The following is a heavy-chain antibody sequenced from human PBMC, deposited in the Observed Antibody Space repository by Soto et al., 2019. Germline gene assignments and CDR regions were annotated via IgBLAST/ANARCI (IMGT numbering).Heavy chain of an antibody. CDR1: GYSISSGSY. CDR2: IYHGGTT. D-gene: IGHD6-19*01. CDR3: ARVHVMVVAGSTFDY. Sequence: LSLTCTVCGYSISSGSYWAWIRQPPGKGPEWIASIYHGGTTFYNPPLKSRITISVDTSNNQFSLKLTSVTAADTAVYYCARVHVMVVAGSTFDYWGHGTLVTVSS. J-gene: IGHJ4*01. V-gene: IGHV4-38-2*02.